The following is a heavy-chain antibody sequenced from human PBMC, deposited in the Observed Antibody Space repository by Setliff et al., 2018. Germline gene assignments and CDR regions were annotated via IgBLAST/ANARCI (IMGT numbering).Heavy chain of an antibody. D-gene: IGHD2-21*01. J-gene: IGHJ3*02. CDR3: ARLGLVWSDAFDI. V-gene: IGHV4-59*08. CDR1: GGSISVYY. Sequence: PSETLSLTCTVSGGSISVYYWTWFRQPPGKGLEWIGYISSGSTNYNPSLKSRVTISVDTSKNQFSLKLSSVTAADTAIYYCARLGLVWSDAFDIWGQGTMVTVSS. CDR2: ISSGST.